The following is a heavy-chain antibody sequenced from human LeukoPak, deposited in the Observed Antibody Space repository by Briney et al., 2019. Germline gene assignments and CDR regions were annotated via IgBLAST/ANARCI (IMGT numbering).Heavy chain of an antibody. CDR3: ARAGYCSGGSCYDSDAFDI. V-gene: IGHV1-18*04. J-gene: IGHJ3*02. Sequence: GASVKVSCKASGYTFTGYYMHWVRQAPGQGLEWMGWISAYNGNTNYAQKLQGRVTITTDTSTSTAYMELRSLRSDDTAVYYCARAGYCSGGSCYDSDAFDIWGQGTMVTVSS. CDR1: GYTFTGYY. CDR2: ISAYNGNT. D-gene: IGHD2-15*01.